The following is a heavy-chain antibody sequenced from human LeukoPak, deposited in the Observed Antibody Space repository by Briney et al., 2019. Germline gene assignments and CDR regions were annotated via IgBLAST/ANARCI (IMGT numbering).Heavy chain of an antibody. J-gene: IGHJ4*02. CDR2: IFYSGST. CDR3: VREAPHLDY. CDR1: SGSISTSNYY. Sequence: PSETLSLTCTVSSGSISTSNYYWGWVRQPPGKALEWIGNIFYSGSTYYSPSLKSRVTISLDTSKNQFYLTLRFVTAADTAVYYCVREAPHLDYWGQGTQVTVSS. V-gene: IGHV4-39*07.